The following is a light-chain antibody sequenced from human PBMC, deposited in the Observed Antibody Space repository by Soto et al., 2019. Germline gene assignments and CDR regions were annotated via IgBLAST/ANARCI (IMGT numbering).Light chain of an antibody. J-gene: IGLJ3*02. CDR2: DVS. CDR3: CSYAGTYTIWV. V-gene: IGLV2-11*01. CDR1: SSDVGGYNF. Sequence: QSVLTQPRSVSGSPGQSVTISCTGTSSDVGGYNFVSWYQQYPDKAPKLIIYDVSKRPSGVPDRFSGSKSGNTASLTISGLQAEDEADYYCCSYAGTYTIWVFGGGTKLTVL.